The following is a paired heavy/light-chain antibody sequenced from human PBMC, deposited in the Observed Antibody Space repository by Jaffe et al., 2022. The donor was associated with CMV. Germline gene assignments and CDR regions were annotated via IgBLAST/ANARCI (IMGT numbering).Heavy chain of an antibody. Sequence: QAQVMQSGDEVKRPGASVRVSCKTSGYTFTSHGIAWVRQAPGQGLEWMGWISAFNGDTNYAQKFQGRITMTTDRSTTTAYMDLRGLTSDDTAVYYCARACSGGHCYISNWFDPWGQGTLVTVSS. CDR2: ISAFNGDT. CDR3: ARACSGGHCYISNWFDP. J-gene: IGHJ5*02. D-gene: IGHD2-15*01. V-gene: IGHV1-18*01. CDR1: GYTFTSHG.
Light chain of an antibody. CDR3: QQHNGHPS. J-gene: IGKJ4*01. Sequence: DIQLTQSPSFLSASVGDRVTITCRASQDIGSYLAWYQQKPGKAPKVLIYAASTLQSGVPSRFSGSGSATDFTLTISSLQPEDFASYYCQQHNGHPSFGGGTKVEIK. CDR2: AAS. V-gene: IGKV1-9*01. CDR1: QDIGSY.